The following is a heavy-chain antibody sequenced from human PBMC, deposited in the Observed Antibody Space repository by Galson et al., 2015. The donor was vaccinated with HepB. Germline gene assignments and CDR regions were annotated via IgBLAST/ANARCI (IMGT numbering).Heavy chain of an antibody. CDR1: GFSISSYW. D-gene: IGHD3-3*01. Sequence: SLRLSCAASGFSISSYWMHWVRQAPGKGLVWVSRINSDGSITNYADSVKGRFTISRDNAKNTLFLQMSSLRADDTAVYYCARDEDRGAYYDFWGGYIYWGQGTLVTVSS. CDR2: INSDGSIT. J-gene: IGHJ4*02. V-gene: IGHV3-74*01. CDR3: ARDEDRGAYYDFWGGYIY.